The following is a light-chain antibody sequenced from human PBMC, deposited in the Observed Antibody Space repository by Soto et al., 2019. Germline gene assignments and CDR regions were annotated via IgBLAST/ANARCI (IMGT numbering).Light chain of an antibody. CDR2: LNSDGSH. J-gene: IGLJ2*01. CDR3: QTWDTGSVI. V-gene: IGLV4-69*01. Sequence: QSVLTQSPSASASLGASVKFTCTLSSGHSSYAIAWHQQQPKKGPRYLMKLNSDGSHNKGDGIPDRFSGSSSGAERYLTISSLQSEDEADYYCQTWDTGSVIFGGGTKLTVL. CDR1: SGHSSYA.